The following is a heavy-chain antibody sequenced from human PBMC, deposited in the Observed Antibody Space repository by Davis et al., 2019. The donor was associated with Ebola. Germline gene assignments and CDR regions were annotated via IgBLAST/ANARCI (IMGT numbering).Heavy chain of an antibody. CDR2: IYYSGST. CDR1: GGSISRYY. J-gene: IGHJ6*04. V-gene: IGHV4-59*01. CDR3: ARAGQWLAGYGMDV. D-gene: IGHD6-19*01. Sequence: MPSETLSLTCAVSGGSISRYYWSWIRQPPGKGLEWIGYIYYSGSTNYNPSLKSRVTISVDTSKNQFSLKLSSVTAADTAVYYCARAGQWLAGYGMDVWGKGTTVTVSS.